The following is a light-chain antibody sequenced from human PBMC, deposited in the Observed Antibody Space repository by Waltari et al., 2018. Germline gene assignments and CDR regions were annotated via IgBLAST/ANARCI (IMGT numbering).Light chain of an antibody. CDR2: GNT. J-gene: IGLJ1*01. Sequence: QSVLTQPPSVSGAPGQRITISCTGSSSNIGANYDVHWYQQFPGTAPKLLIFGNTNRPSGVPDRCSASRSGTSASLAITGLRAEDEADYYCQSYDISLRGVFGTGTRVTVL. CDR1: SSNIGANYD. CDR3: QSYDISLRGV. V-gene: IGLV1-40*01.